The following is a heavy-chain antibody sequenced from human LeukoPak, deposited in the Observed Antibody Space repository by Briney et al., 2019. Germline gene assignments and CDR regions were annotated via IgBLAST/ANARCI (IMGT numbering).Heavy chain of an antibody. CDR3: ARENTDGDYYYYYYMDV. J-gene: IGHJ6*03. V-gene: IGHV3-66*01. CDR2: IYSGGST. D-gene: IGHD4-17*01. CDR1: GFTVSSNY. Sequence: PGGSLRLSCAASGFTVSSNYMSWVRQAPGKGLEWVSVIYSGGSTYYADSVKGRFTISRDNSKNTLYLQMNSLRAEDTAVYYCARENTDGDYYYYYYMDVWGKGTTVTISS.